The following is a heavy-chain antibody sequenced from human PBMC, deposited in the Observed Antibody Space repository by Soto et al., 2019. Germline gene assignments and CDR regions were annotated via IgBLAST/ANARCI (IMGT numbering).Heavy chain of an antibody. J-gene: IGHJ4*02. CDR1: GFTFSSYA. V-gene: IGHV3-23*01. CDR3: XXXXXRXXXXDXGY. CDR2: ITGSAGST. Sequence: EVQLLESGGGLVQPGGSLRLSCAASGFTFSSYAMSWVRQAPGKGLEWVSSITGSAGSTYYADSVKGRFTISRDNSKXXXXXXXXXXXXXXXXXXXXXXXXXRXXXXDXGYWGQGTLVTVSS.